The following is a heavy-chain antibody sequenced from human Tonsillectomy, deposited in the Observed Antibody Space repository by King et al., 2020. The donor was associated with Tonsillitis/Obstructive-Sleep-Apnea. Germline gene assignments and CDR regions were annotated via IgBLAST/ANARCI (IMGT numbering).Heavy chain of an antibody. V-gene: IGHV3-30*04. CDR1: GFTFSSYA. J-gene: IGHJ6*02. CDR3: AQGGGSGSYFPYYYYGMDV. Sequence: VQLVESGGGVVQPGRSLRLSCAASGFTFSSYAMHWVRQAPGKGLEWVAVISYDGSNKYYADSVKGRFTISRDNSKNTLYLQMNSLRAEDTAVYYCAQGGGSGSYFPYYYYGMDVWGQGTTVTVSS. CDR2: ISYDGSNK. D-gene: IGHD3-10*01.